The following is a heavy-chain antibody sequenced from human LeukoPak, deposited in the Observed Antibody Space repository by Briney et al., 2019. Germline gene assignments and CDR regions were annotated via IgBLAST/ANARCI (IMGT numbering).Heavy chain of an antibody. D-gene: IGHD4/OR15-4a*01. CDR1: GGSIRSSNW. V-gene: IGHV4-4*02. Sequence: PSETLSLTCAVSGGSIRSSNWWSWVRQPPGKGLEWIGEIYQSGNTNYNPSLKSRVTISVDKSKNQFSLKLASVSAADTAVYYRARGGTQLTFPVWGQGTLVTVSS. CDR2: IYQSGNT. J-gene: IGHJ4*02. CDR3: ARGGTQLTFPV.